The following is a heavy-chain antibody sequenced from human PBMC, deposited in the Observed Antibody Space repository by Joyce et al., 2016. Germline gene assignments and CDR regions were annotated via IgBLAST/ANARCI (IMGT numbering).Heavy chain of an antibody. D-gene: IGHD2-15*01. Sequence: EVQLLESGGGLIQPGGSLRLSCVTSGFTFSSDAMTWVRQAPGKGRDWVSTIDNSGGVTNYADSVRGRFTISRDNSKNTLYLQMNSLRAEDTALYYCAKDVSNYIGGSSYWGQGTLVTVSS. V-gene: IGHV3-23*01. CDR1: GFTFSSDA. CDR3: AKDVSNYIGGSSY. CDR2: IDNSGGVT. J-gene: IGHJ4*02.